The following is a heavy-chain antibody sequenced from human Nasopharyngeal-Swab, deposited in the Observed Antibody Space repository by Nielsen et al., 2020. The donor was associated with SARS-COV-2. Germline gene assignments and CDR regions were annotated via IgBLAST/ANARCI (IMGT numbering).Heavy chain of an antibody. CDR3: TTDREIQLWLKGYFDY. J-gene: IGHJ4*02. CDR2: IKSKTDGGTT. V-gene: IGHV3-15*01. Sequence: GESLKISFAASGFTFSNAWMSWVRQAPGKGLEWVGRIKSKTDGGTTDYAAPVKGRFTISRDDSKNTLYLQMNSLKTEDTAVYYCTTDREIQLWLKGYFDYWGQGTLVTVSS. D-gene: IGHD5-18*01. CDR1: GFTFSNAW.